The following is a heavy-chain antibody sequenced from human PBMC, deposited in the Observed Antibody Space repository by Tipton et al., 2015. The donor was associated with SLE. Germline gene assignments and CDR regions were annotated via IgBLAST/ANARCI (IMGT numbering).Heavy chain of an antibody. Sequence: TLSLTCTVSGGSISSYYWNWIRQPPGKGLEWIGYIYASGSTNYNPSLKSRVTISVDTSKNQFSLKLSSVTAADTAVYYCARGSTSKSAFDIWGQGTMVTVSS. J-gene: IGHJ3*02. CDR3: ARGSTSKSAFDI. CDR2: IYASGST. V-gene: IGHV4-4*09. CDR1: GGSISSYY. D-gene: IGHD2-2*01.